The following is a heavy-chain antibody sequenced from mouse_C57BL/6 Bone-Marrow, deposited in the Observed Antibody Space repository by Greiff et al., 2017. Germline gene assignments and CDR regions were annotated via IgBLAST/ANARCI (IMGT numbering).Heavy chain of an antibody. CDR2: ISNLAYSI. V-gene: IGHV5-15*04. Sequence: DVHLVESGGGLVQPGGSLKLSCAASGFPFSDYGMAWVRQAPRKGPEWVAFISNLAYSIYYADTVTGRFTISRENAKNTLYLEMSSLRSEDTAMYYCARRDWYWCFDVWGTGTTVTVSS. D-gene: IGHD4-1*01. J-gene: IGHJ1*03. CDR3: ARRDWYWCFDV. CDR1: GFPFSDYG.